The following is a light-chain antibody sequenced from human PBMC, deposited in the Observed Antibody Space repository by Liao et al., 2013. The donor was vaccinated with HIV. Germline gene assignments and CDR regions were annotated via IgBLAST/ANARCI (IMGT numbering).Light chain of an antibody. CDR3: HVWDGRSDRWV. Sequence: SHVVTQPPSVSVAPGKTASITCGGDNFGSYSVHWYQVKPGQAPVVVIYYDTDRPSGIPERFSGSNSDNTATLTISRVEAADEAVYYCHVWDGRSDRWVFGGGTRLTVL. J-gene: IGLJ3*02. CDR1: NFGSYS. V-gene: IGLV3-21*04. CDR2: YDT.